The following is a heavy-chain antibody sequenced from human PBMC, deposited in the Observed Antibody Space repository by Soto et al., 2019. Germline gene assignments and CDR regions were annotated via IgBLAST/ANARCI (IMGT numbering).Heavy chain of an antibody. CDR1: VGSISSSSHY. D-gene: IGHD3-3*01. V-gene: IGHV4-39*01. Sequence: QRQLQESGPGLVTPSDTLSLTCNVSVGSISSSSHYWGGFRQPPGKAMDWIGSIYYSGSTYYNSSIKSRITISVDTSNNNFSLTLSSVTAAGPAVYYWARQGVAGGLHLLDPWGQGTLVPVSS. CDR2: IYYSGST. CDR3: ARQGVAGGLHLLDP. J-gene: IGHJ5*02.